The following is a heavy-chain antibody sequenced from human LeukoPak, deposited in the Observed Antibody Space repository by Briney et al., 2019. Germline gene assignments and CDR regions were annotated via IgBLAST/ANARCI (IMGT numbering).Heavy chain of an antibody. CDR3: ARDGSDFWSGYFLEH. J-gene: IGHJ4*02. CDR2: IYYSGST. CDR1: GVSIGVTSYY. V-gene: IGHV4-39*07. Sequence: PSETLPLTCNVSGVSIGVTSYYWGWIRQPPGKGLEWIGSIYYSGSTYYNPSLKSRVTISVDTSKNQFSLKLSSVTAADTAVYYCARDGSDFWSGYFLEHWGQGTLVTVSS. D-gene: IGHD3-3*01.